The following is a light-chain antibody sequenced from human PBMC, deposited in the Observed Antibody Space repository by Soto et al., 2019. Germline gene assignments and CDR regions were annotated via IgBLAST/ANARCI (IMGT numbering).Light chain of an antibody. Sequence: IVMTQSPATLSVSPGERATLSCRASQSMDNKLAWYQQRPGQAPRLLVYGASTRAAGIPARFSGSGSGTEFSLTISSLQSEDFAVYYCQQYNNRPPDTFGQGTKLEIK. CDR2: GAS. J-gene: IGKJ2*01. V-gene: IGKV3-15*01. CDR3: QQYNNRPPDT. CDR1: QSMDNK.